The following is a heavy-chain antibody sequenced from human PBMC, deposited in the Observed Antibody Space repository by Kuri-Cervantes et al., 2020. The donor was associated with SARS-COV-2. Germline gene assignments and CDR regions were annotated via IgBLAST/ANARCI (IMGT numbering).Heavy chain of an antibody. V-gene: IGHV3-33*01. D-gene: IGHD5-12*01. CDR3: ARDSPNAMTVASAFDI. J-gene: IGHJ3*02. CDR1: GFSFSSYG. CDR2: TWYDENK. Sequence: GESLKISCAVLGFSFSSYGMSWVRQAPGKGLEWVAVTWYDENKYYGDSVKGRFTISRDNSKSTVYLQMNSLTADDTAVYYCARDSPNAMTVASAFDIWGQGTMVTVSS.